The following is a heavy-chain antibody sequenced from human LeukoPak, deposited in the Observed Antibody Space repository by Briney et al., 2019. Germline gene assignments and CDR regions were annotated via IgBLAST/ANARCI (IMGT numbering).Heavy chain of an antibody. CDR1: GGSFSGYY. CDR3: ARDSTVTTFNYMDV. J-gene: IGHJ6*03. D-gene: IGHD4-11*01. CDR2: INHSGST. Sequence: SETLSLTCAVYGGSFSGYYWSWIRQPPGKGLEWIGEINHSGSTNYNASLKSRVTISVDTSKNQFSLKLSSVTAADTAVYYCARDSTVTTFNYMDVWGKGTTVTVSS. V-gene: IGHV4-34*01.